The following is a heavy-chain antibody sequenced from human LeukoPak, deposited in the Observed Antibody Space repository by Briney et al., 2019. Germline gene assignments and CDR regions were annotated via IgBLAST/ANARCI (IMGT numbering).Heavy chain of an antibody. CDR2: ISGSGGST. J-gene: IGHJ3*02. Sequence: QTGGSLRLSCAASGFTFSSYAMSWVRQAPGKGLEWVSAISGSGGSTYYADSVKGRFTISRDNSKNTLYLQMSSLRAEDTAVYYCAKPMTTVTYIPHYDAFDIWGQGTMVTVSS. D-gene: IGHD4-17*01. V-gene: IGHV3-23*01. CDR1: GFTFSSYA. CDR3: AKPMTTVTYIPHYDAFDI.